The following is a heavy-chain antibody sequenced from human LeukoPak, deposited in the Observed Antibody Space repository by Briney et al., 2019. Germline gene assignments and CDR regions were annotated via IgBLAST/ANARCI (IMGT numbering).Heavy chain of an antibody. CDR1: GGSISRYY. D-gene: IGHD2-21*02. Sequence: SETLSLTCTVSGGSISRYYWSWIRQPPGKGLEWIGYIYHSGNTNYNPSLKSRVTMSVDTSKNQFSLKLSSVTAPDTPACYCARPRTYCGGDCFSYSFDLWGQGTLVTVSS. CDR3: ARPRTYCGGDCFSYSFDL. V-gene: IGHV4-59*08. CDR2: IYHSGNT. J-gene: IGHJ3*01.